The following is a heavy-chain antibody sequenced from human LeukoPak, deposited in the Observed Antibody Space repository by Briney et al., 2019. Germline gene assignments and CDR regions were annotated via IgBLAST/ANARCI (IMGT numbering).Heavy chain of an antibody. D-gene: IGHD4-17*01. CDR3: AKVFRKDGDFHLFDY. V-gene: IGHV3-23*01. CDR2: ISGSGGRT. CDR1: GFTFSDYY. Sequence: GGSLRLSCAASGFTFSDYYMSWVRQAPGKGLEWVSAISGSGGRTYYTDSVKGRFTISRDNSKNTLYLQMNSLRAEDTAVYYCAKVFRKDGDFHLFDYWGQGTLVTVSS. J-gene: IGHJ4*02.